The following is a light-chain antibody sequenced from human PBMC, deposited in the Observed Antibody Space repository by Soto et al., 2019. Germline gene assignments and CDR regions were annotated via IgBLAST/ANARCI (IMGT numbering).Light chain of an antibody. CDR1: QSVASAY. CDR3: QQYGSSRWA. CDR2: GAS. V-gene: IGKV3-20*01. J-gene: IGKJ1*01. Sequence: EIVLTQSPGTLSFSPGERATLSCRASQSVASAYLAWYHHKPGQPPRLLIYGASSRASGIPDTISGSGSGTDFTLTISRLEAEDFGVYYCQQYGSSRWAFGQGTKVEAK.